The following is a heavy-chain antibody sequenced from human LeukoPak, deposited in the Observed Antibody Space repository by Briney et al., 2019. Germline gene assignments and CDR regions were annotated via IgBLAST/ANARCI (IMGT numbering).Heavy chain of an antibody. V-gene: IGHV3-53*01. CDR1: GFTVSSNY. CDR3: ARDASGSNGMDV. Sequence: LPGGSLRLSCAASGFTVSSNYMSWVRQAPGKGLEWVSVIYSGGSTYYADSVKGRFTISRDNSKNTLYLQMNSLRAEDTAVYYCARDASGSNGMDVWGQGTTVTVS. D-gene: IGHD3-3*01. J-gene: IGHJ6*02. CDR2: IYSGGST.